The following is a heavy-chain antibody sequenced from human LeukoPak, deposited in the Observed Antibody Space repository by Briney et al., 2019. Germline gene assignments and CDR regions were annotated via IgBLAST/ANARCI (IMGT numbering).Heavy chain of an antibody. V-gene: IGHV4-4*07. J-gene: IGHJ6*02. CDR2: IYTSGST. CDR1: GGSISSYY. CDR3: ARDIPYYYYYGMDV. Sequence: PSETLSLTCTVSGGSISSYYWSWIRQPAGKGLEWIGRIYTSGSTNHNPSLKSRVTMSVDTSKNQFSLKLSSVTAADTAVYYCARDIPYYYYYGMDVWGQGTTVTVSS.